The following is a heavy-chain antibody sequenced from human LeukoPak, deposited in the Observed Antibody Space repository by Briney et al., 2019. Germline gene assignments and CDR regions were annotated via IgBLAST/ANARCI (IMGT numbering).Heavy chain of an antibody. CDR2: IYPSGST. J-gene: IGHJ4*02. D-gene: IGHD3-10*01. Sequence: SQTLSLTCTVSGGSINSGNYYWSWIRQPAGKGLEWIGRIYPSGSTEYSPSLKRRVTISVDTSKNQFSLRLSSVTAADTALYYCSGENLYYYGSGSVFDYWGQGALVTVSS. V-gene: IGHV4-61*02. CDR3: SGENLYYYGSGSVFDY. CDR1: GGSINSGNYY.